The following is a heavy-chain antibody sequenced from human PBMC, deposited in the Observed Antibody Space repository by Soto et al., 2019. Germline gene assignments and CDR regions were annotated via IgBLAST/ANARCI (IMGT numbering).Heavy chain of an antibody. CDR2: IKSKTDGGTT. J-gene: IGHJ6*03. V-gene: IGHV3-15*01. D-gene: IGHD2-2*01. Sequence: EVQLVESGGGLVKPGGSLRLSCAASGFTFSNAWMSWVRQAPGKGLEWVGRIKSKTDGGTTDYAAPVKGRFTISRDDSKNTLYLQMNSLKTEDTAVYYCTTTYQLPSLYYYYYYMDVWGKGTTVTVSS. CDR1: GFTFSNAW. CDR3: TTTYQLPSLYYYYYYMDV.